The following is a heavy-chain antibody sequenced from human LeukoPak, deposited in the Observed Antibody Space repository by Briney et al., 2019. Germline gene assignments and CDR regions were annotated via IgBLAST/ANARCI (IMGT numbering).Heavy chain of an antibody. CDR2: ISYDGSNK. CDR1: GFTFNSYG. J-gene: IGHJ3*02. D-gene: IGHD3-10*01. CDR3: ASGIAGQAFDI. Sequence: GGSLRLSCAASGFTFNSYGMHWVRQAPGKGLEWVAVISYDGSNKYYADSVKGRFTISRDNSKNTLYLQMNSLRAEDTAVYYCASGIAGQAFDIWGQGTMVTVSS. V-gene: IGHV3-30*03.